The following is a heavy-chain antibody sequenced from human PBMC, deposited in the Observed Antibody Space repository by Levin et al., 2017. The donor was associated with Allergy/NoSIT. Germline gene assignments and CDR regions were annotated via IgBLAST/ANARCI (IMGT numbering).Heavy chain of an antibody. CDR3: ARPITMMSDYYGMDG. CDR1: GYSFTTYW. CDR2: IYPGDSET. D-gene: IGHD3-22*01. Sequence: SGGSLRLSCKASGYSFTTYWIGWVRQMPGKGLEWMGIIYPGDSETRYSPSFQGQVTISADKSISTAYLQWSSLKASDTAMYYCARPITMMSDYYGMDGWGQGTTVTVSS. V-gene: IGHV5-51*01. J-gene: IGHJ6*02.